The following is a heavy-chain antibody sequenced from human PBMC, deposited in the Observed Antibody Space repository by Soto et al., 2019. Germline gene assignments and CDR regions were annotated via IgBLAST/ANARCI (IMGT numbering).Heavy chain of an antibody. CDR2: IYYSGST. CDR1: GGSFSAYY. D-gene: IGHD2-21*02. J-gene: IGHJ4*02. V-gene: IGHV4-34*01. CDR3: ARQRTSVVTQAYFDV. Sequence: SETLSLTCAVYGGSFSAYYWSWVRQPPGKGLEWIGSIYYSGSTYNNPSLRSRVSMSIDTSKDQFSLKLKSVTAADTALYFCARQRTSVVTQAYFDVWGPGSLVTVSS.